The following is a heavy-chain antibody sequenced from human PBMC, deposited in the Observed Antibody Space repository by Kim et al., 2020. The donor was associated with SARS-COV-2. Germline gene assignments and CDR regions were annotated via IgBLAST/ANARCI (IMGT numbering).Heavy chain of an antibody. J-gene: IGHJ4*02. D-gene: IGHD6-13*01. CDR3: ASSSWYPPTDDY. CDR1: GFTFSSYG. V-gene: IGHV3-30*03. CDR2: ISYDGSNK. Sequence: GGSLRLSCAASGFTFSSYGMHWVRQAPGKGLEWVAVISYDGSNKYYADSVKGRFTISRDNSKNTLYLQMNSLRAEDTAVYYCASSSWYPPTDDYWGQGTLVTVSS.